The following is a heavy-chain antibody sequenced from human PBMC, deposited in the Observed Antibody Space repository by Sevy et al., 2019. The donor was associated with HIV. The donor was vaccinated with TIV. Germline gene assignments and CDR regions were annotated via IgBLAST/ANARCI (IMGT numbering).Heavy chain of an antibody. CDR1: GYTFTNYD. CDR3: ARGTVLLGIVVVPAARGWFDP. V-gene: IGHV1-8*01. Sequence: ASVKVSCKASGYTFTNYDINWVRQATGRGLEWMGWMNPNSDNTGYAQKFQGRVTMTRNTSISTAYMELSSLRSEDTAVYYCARGTVLLGIVVVPAARGWFDPWGQGTLVTVSS. J-gene: IGHJ5*02. CDR2: MNPNSDNT. D-gene: IGHD2-2*03.